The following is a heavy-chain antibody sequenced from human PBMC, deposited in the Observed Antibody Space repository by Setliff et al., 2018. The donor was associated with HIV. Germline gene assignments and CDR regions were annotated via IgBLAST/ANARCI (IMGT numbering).Heavy chain of an antibody. CDR1: GYSVSSGGYY. CDR2: IYYTENT. D-gene: IGHD1-20*01. J-gene: IGHJ4*02. CDR3: ARLNNGAHYFHFDY. Sequence: SETLSLTCTVSGYSVSSGGYYWNWIRQSPGKGLEWIGHIYYTENTQYNPSLQSRVIMAVDSSKNHFSLKLSSVTAADTAVYYCARLNNGAHYFHFDYWGQGTLVTVSS. V-gene: IGHV4-30-4*08.